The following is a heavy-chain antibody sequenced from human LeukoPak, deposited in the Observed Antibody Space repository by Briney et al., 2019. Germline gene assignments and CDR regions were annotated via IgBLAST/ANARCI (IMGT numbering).Heavy chain of an antibody. D-gene: IGHD5-18*01. CDR2: IYYSGTT. Sequence: SETLSLTCTVSGASISGINDYWAWIRQPAGKGLEWIGTIYYSGTTYYNPSLKSRVTISVDTSKNQFSLKLTSVTAADTAVYNCARLRKYSYGLADYWGQGTLVTVSS. CDR3: ARLRKYSYGLADY. CDR1: GASISGINDY. J-gene: IGHJ4*02. V-gene: IGHV4-39*01.